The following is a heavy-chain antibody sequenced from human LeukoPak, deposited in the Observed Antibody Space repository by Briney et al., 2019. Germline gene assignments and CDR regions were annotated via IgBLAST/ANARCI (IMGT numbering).Heavy chain of an antibody. CDR3: AKDAVYGSGSVDY. J-gene: IGHJ4*02. Sequence: GGSLRLSCAASAFTFSNYWMHWVRQAPGKGLVWVSRIKPDGSGTSYVDSVKGRLTISRDNAKSTLYLQMNSLGAEDTAVYYCAKDAVYGSGSVDYWGQGALVTVSS. V-gene: IGHV3-74*01. CDR1: AFTFSNYW. CDR2: IKPDGSGT. D-gene: IGHD3-10*01.